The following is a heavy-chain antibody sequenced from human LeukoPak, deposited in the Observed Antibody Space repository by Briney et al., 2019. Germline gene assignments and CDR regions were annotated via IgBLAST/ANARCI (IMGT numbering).Heavy chain of an antibody. D-gene: IGHD3-3*02. CDR3: ARQRALASVPIDY. CDR1: GYTFTSYW. CDR2: IYPGDSDT. V-gene: IGHV5-51*01. J-gene: IGHJ4*02. Sequence: GESLKISCKGSGYTFTSYWIGWVRQVPGKGLEWMGIIYPGDSDTRYSPSFQGQVTISADKSISTAYLQWSSLKASDTAIYYCARQRALASVPIDYWGQGTLVTVSS.